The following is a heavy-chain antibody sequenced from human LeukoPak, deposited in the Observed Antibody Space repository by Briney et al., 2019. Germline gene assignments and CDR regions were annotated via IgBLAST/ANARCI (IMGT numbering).Heavy chain of an antibody. V-gene: IGHV3-23*01. Sequence: GGSLRLSCAASGFTFSSYAMSWVRQAQGKGLEWVSAISGSVGSTYYADSMKGRFTISRDNSKNTLYLQMNSLRAEDTAVYYCAKGILRLGYSYGYFDYWGQGTLVTVSS. J-gene: IGHJ4*02. CDR3: AKGILRLGYSYGYFDY. CDR2: ISGSVGST. CDR1: GFTFSSYA. D-gene: IGHD5-18*01.